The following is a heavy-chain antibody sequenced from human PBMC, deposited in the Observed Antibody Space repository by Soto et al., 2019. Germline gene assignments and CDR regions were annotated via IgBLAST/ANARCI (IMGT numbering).Heavy chain of an antibody. J-gene: IGHJ3*02. CDR2: INPSGGST. D-gene: IGHD6-6*01. Sequence: ASVKVSCKASGYTFTSYYMHWVRQAPGQGLEWMGIINPSGGSTSYAQKFQGRVTMTRDTSTSTVYMELSSLRSEDPAVYYCARTGRVGQLVLAFDIWGQGTMVTVSS. V-gene: IGHV1-46*01. CDR1: GYTFTSYY. CDR3: ARTGRVGQLVLAFDI.